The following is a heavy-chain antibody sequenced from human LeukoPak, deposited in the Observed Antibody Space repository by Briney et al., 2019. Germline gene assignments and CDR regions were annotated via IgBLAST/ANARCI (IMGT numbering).Heavy chain of an antibody. CDR2: ISGSGTI. V-gene: IGHV4-4*07. CDR3: ARTYYYDSSGYPKEFDY. CDR1: GGSINSY. Sequence: SEALSLTCTVSGGSINSYWSWIRQPAGKGLEWIGRISGSGTITYNPALQSRLSISIDTSKNQFSLKLMSVTAADTAVYYCARTYYYDSSGYPKEFDYWGQGTLVTVSS. D-gene: IGHD3-22*01. J-gene: IGHJ4*02.